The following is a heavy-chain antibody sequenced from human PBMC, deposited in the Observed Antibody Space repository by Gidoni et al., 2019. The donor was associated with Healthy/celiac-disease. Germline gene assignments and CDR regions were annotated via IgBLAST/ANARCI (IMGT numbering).Heavy chain of an antibody. D-gene: IGHD3-22*01. J-gene: IGHJ3*02. CDR3: AKASDITMIVVVTGAWGAFDI. CDR1: AFHFSRYA. V-gene: IGHV3-23*01. Sequence: EVQLLESGGGLVQPGGSLILSGAASAFHFSRYAMSWVRQAPGKGLEWVSAISGSGCSTYYADSVKGRFTISRDNSKNTLYLQMNSLRAEDTAVYYCAKASDITMIVVVTGAWGAFDIWGQGTMVTVSS. CDR2: ISGSGCST.